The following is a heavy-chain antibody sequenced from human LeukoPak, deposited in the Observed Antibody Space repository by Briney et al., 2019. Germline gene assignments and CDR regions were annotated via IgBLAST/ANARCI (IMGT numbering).Heavy chain of an antibody. CDR1: GFTFSSYA. V-gene: IGHV3-23*01. CDR3: VDYGDYVGDY. CDR2: ISGSGGST. Sequence: GGSLRLSCAASGFTFSSYAMSWVRQAPGKRLEWVSAISGSGGSTYYADSVKGRFTISRDNSKNTLYLQMNSLRAEDTAVYYCVDYGDYVGDYWGQGTLVTVSS. D-gene: IGHD4-17*01. J-gene: IGHJ4*02.